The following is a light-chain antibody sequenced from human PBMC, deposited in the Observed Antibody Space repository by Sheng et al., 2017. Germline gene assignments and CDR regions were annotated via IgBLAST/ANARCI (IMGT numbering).Light chain of an antibody. J-gene: IGKJ1*01. CDR3: QQYNNWPRT. CDR2: GAS. Sequence: EIVMMQSPATLSASPGERATLSCRASQTIDNHLACYQQKPGQAPRLLMFGASTRATGVPGRFSGSASGTEFTLNISSLQSEDFAVYSCQQYNNWPRTFGQGTKVEIK. CDR1: QTIDNH. V-gene: IGKV3-15*01.